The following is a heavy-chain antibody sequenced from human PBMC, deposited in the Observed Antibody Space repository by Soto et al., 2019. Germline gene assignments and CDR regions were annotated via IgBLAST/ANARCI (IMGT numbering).Heavy chain of an antibody. Sequence: ALRLFCAASGFTFSSYGMHWVRQAPGKGLEWVAVIWYDGSNKYYADSVKGRFTISRDNSKNTLYLQMNSLRAEDTAVYYCARAAAGTNYFDYWGQGTLVTVSS. CDR3: ARAAAGTNYFDY. J-gene: IGHJ4*02. CDR1: GFTFSSYG. CDR2: IWYDGSNK. V-gene: IGHV3-33*01. D-gene: IGHD6-13*01.